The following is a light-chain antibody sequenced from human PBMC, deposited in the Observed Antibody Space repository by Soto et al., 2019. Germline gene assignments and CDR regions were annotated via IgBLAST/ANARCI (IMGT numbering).Light chain of an antibody. J-gene: IGLJ2*01. Sequence: QSVLTQPPSASGTPGQRVTISCSGSSSNIGSNPVNWYQQLPGTAPKLLINSNNQRPSGVPDRSSASKSGTSASLAITGLQSEDEADYYCAAWDDSLNGVVFGGGTKVTVL. V-gene: IGLV1-44*01. CDR2: SNN. CDR3: AAWDDSLNGVV. CDR1: SSNIGSNP.